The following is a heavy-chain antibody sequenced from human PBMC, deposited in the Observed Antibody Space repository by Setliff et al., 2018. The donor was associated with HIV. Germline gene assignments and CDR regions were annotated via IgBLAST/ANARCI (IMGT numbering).Heavy chain of an antibody. CDR3: ARAPILRYASPVDM. V-gene: IGHV1-46*01. D-gene: IGHD3-9*01. CDR1: GYTFTSYY. J-gene: IGHJ4*02. Sequence: ASVKVSCKASGYTFTSYYIHWVRQAPGQGLEWMGEINPSGGSTSYSEKFRGRATMTRDTSRSTVYMELSSLRFDDTAVYYCARAPILRYASPVDMWGQGTLVTVSS. CDR2: INPSGGST.